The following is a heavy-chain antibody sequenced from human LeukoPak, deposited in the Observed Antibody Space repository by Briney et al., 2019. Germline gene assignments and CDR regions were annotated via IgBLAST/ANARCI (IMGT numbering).Heavy chain of an antibody. CDR2: IIPIFGIA. V-gene: IGHV1-69*04. CDR1: GGTFSSYA. CDR3: ARCSSTSCYTRGGSAEYFQH. J-gene: IGHJ1*01. D-gene: IGHD2-2*02. Sequence: SVKLSCKASGGTFSSYAISWVRQAPGQGLEWRGSIIPIFGIANYAQKFQGRVTITADKSTSTAYMELSSLRSEDTAVYYCARCSSTSCYTRGGSAEYFQHWGQGTLVTVSS.